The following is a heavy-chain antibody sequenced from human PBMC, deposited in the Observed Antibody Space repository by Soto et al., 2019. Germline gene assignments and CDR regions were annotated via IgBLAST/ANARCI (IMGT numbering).Heavy chain of an antibody. Sequence: QLPLVQSGPEVKKPGASVRVSCKASGYTFSEHGFSWVRQGPGQGLEWLGWISAYTGVTDYAQKFQGRLTRTTDTSTSTAYMELRSLRSDDTAVYYCAKDRPRLTQQFNGVSWGQGTLVTVSS. CDR3: AKDRPRLTQQFNGVS. CDR1: GYTFSEHG. CDR2: ISAYTGVT. V-gene: IGHV1-18*01. D-gene: IGHD2-8*01. J-gene: IGHJ5*02.